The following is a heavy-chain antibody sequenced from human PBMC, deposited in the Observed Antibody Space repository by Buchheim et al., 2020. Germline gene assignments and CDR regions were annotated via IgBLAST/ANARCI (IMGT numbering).Heavy chain of an antibody. CDR3: ARDRTMVRGAKTYGMDV. Sequence: QVQLQESGPGLVKPSETLSLTCTVSGGSISSYYWSWIRQPPGKGLEWIGYIYYSGSTNYNPSLKSRVTISVDTSKNQFSLKLSSVTAADTAVYYCARDRTMVRGAKTYGMDVWGQGTT. D-gene: IGHD3-10*01. J-gene: IGHJ6*02. CDR2: IYYSGST. V-gene: IGHV4-59*01. CDR1: GGSISSYY.